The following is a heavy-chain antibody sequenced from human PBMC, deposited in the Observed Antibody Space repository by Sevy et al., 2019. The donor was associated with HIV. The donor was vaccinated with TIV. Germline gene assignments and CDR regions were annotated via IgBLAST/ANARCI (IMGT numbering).Heavy chain of an antibody. D-gene: IGHD3-9*01. Sequence: GGSLRLSCVVSGISFTTSGMHWVRQAPGKGLEWVAVISYHGMDKFYAESVKGRSTISRDNSKNMLYLQMNSLSAEDTDVYSCGKDFTGYNGLDVWGQWTMVTVSS. J-gene: IGHJ6*02. V-gene: IGHV3-30*18. CDR1: GISFTTSG. CDR3: GKDFTGYNGLDV. CDR2: ISYHGMDK.